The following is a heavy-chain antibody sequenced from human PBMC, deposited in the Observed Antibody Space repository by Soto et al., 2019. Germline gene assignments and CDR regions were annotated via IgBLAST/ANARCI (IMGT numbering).Heavy chain of an antibody. V-gene: IGHV3-30-3*01. CDR1: GFTFSSYA. CDR2: ISYDGSNK. J-gene: IGHJ4*02. Sequence: GGSLRLSCAASGFTFSSYAMHWVRRAPGKGLEWVAVISYDGSNKYYADSVKGRFTISRDNSKNTLYLQMNSLRAEDTAVYYCARGDSDPIYWGQGTLVTVSS. D-gene: IGHD2-15*01. CDR3: ARGDSDPIY.